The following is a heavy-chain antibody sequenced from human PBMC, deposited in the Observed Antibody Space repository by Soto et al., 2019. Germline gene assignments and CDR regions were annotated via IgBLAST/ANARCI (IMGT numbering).Heavy chain of an antibody. CDR2: VSSRSTST. D-gene: IGHD2-21*01. CDR3: ARDNCGTFDY. V-gene: IGHV3-11*05. CDR1: GFTFSDYY. J-gene: IGHJ4*02. Sequence: QVHLVESGGGSVKPGGSLRLSCAASGFTFSDYYMTWIRQAPGKGLEWVSYVSSRSTSTNYADSMKGRFTISRDNAKNSQYLQMNSLRDEDTAEYYCARDNCGTFDYWGQGTLVTVSS.